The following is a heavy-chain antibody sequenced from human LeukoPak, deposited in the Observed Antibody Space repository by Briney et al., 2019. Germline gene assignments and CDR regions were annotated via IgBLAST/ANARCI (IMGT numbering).Heavy chain of an antibody. CDR3: ARDDLLIAAAGTGGWFDP. D-gene: IGHD6-13*01. V-gene: IGHV1-2*02. J-gene: IGHJ5*02. CDR2: INPNSGGT. CDR1: GYTFTGYY. Sequence: ASVKVSCKASGYTFTGYYMHWVRQAPGQGVEWMGWINPNSGGTNYAQKFQGRVTMTRDTSISTAYMELSRLRSDDTAVYYCARDDLLIAAAGTGGWFDPWGQGTLVTVSS.